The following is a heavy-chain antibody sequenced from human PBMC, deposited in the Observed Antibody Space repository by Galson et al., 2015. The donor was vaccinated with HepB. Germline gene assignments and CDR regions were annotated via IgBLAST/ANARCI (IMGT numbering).Heavy chain of an antibody. D-gene: IGHD1-26*01. CDR3: ARDMGWELWDLDY. CDR2: ISSSSSYI. CDR1: GFTFSSYS. Sequence: SLRLSCAASGFTFSSYSMNWVRQAPGKGLEWVSSISSSSSYIYYADSVKGRFTISRDNAKNSLYLQMNSLRAEDTAVYYCARDMGWELWDLDYWGQGTLVTVSS. V-gene: IGHV3-21*01. J-gene: IGHJ4*02.